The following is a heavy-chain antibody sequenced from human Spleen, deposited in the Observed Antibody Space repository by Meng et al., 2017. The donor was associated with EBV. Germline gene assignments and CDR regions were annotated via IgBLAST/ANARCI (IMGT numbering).Heavy chain of an antibody. CDR1: GGSIRGSNW. CDR2: IYYSGST. J-gene: IGHJ4*02. D-gene: IGHD4-17*01. CDR3: ARGDNGDSYFDY. Sequence: QVQLQDAGPVLGKPSGTLSLTCAVSGGSIRGSNWWSWVRQPPGKGLEWIGEIYYSGSTNYSPSLKSRVTISVDKSKNQFSLELTSVTAADTAVYYCARGDNGDSYFDYWGQGTLVTVSS. V-gene: IGHV4-4*02.